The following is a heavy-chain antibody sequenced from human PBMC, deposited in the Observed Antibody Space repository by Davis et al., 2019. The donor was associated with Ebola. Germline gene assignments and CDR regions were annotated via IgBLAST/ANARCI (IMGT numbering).Heavy chain of an antibody. D-gene: IGHD2-15*01. CDR3: AKDIKRYCTGGSCFSGIDY. V-gene: IGHV3-9*01. CDR2: VNWNSGYI. J-gene: IGHJ4*02. CDR1: GFTFDDYA. Sequence: PGGFLRLSCAASGFTFDDYAMHWVRQAPGKGLGWVSGVNWNSGYIVYADSVKGRFTISRDNAKKSLYLQMNSLRTEDTAFYYCAKDIKRYCTGGSCFSGIDYWGQGTLVTVSS.